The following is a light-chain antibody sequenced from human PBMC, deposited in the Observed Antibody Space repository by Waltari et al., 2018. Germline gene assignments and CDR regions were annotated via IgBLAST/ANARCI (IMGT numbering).Light chain of an antibody. J-gene: IGKJ4*01. CDR1: QSVSSRN. V-gene: IGKV3-20*01. Sequence: ELVLTQSPCTLSLSPGERATLPCRASQSVSSRNLAWYQQTPDQAPRLLIYASTSRAAGIPTRCSGRGSGTDFTLTITRLAPDDFAVYYWQQYGSSFTFGGGTKVEIK. CDR2: AST. CDR3: QQYGSSFT.